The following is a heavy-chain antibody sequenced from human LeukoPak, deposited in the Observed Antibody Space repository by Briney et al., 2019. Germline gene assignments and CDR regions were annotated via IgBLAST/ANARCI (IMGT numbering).Heavy chain of an antibody. J-gene: IGHJ4*02. Sequence: PVGSLRLSCAASGFTFSRYWMSWVRQAPGKGLEGVANIKQDGSEKYYVDSVKGRFTISRDNAKNSLYLQMNSLRAEDTAVYYCAREDSSGWYPPSYYFDYWGQGTLVTVSS. CDR1: GFTFSRYW. CDR2: IKQDGSEK. CDR3: AREDSSGWYPPSYYFDY. D-gene: IGHD6-19*01. V-gene: IGHV3-7*01.